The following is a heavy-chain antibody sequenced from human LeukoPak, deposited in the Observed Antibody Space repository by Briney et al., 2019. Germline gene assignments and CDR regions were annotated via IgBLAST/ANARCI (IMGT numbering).Heavy chain of an antibody. CDR1: GYTFTGYC. CDR2: INPDTGVT. V-gene: IGHV1-2*02. J-gene: IGHJ5*02. CDR3: ARDPQYCSSSSCYAYNWFDP. D-gene: IGHD2-2*01. Sequence: ASVKASCKASGYTFTGYCIHWVRQAPGQGLEWMGWINPDTGVTHYAQKFQGRVTMTRDTSITTAYMELSRLRSDDTAIYFCARDPQYCSSSSCYAYNWFDPWGQGTLVTVSP.